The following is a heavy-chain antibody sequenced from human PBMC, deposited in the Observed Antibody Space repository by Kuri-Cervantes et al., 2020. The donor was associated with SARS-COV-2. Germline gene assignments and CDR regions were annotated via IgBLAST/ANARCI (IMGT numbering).Heavy chain of an antibody. V-gene: IGHV3-33*08. CDR2: ISNDGRDQ. CDR1: GFTFNTSS. CDR3: YSSWNSNTQDAFDI. J-gene: IGHJ3*02. Sequence: SLKISWASSGFTFNTSSMHWVRQAPGTGRDGVAVISNDGRDQKYRDFMKGRFTISRDKSKNTLYLQRNSLRAEDTDVYSCYSSWNSNTQDAFDIWGQGTMVTVSS. D-gene: IGHD6-13*01.